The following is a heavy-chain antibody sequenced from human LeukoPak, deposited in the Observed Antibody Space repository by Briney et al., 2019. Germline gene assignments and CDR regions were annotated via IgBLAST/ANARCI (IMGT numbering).Heavy chain of an antibody. CDR2: IRSKTNNYAT. CDR1: GITFDGSP. CDR3: QAYYYYYMDV. V-gene: IGHV3-73*01. J-gene: IGHJ6*03. Sequence: GGSLKLSCAASGITFDGSPIHWVRQASGKGLEWVGRIRSKTNNYATGYAASVKGRLLISRDDSKNMSYLQMNSLKTEDTAVYYCQAYYYYYMDVWGKGTTVTVS.